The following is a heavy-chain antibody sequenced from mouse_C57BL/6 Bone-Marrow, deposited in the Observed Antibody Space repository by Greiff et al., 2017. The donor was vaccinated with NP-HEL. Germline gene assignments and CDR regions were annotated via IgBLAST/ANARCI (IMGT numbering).Heavy chain of an antibody. V-gene: IGHV1-69*01. CDR3: ARSRLYLFAY. D-gene: IGHD3-2*02. CDR2: IDPSDSYT. CDR1: GYTFTSYW. Sequence: QVQLQQPGAELVMPGASVKLSCKASGYTFTSYWMHWVKQRLGQGLEWIGEIDPSDSYTNYNQKFKGKSTLTVDKSSSTAYMQLSSLTSEDSAVYYCARSRLYLFAYWGQGTLVTVSA. J-gene: IGHJ3*01.